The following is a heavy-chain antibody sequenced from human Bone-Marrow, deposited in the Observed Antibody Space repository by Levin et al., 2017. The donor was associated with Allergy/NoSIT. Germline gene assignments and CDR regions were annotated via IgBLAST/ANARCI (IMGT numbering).Heavy chain of an antibody. Sequence: PSETLSLTCTVSGASISNFDWSWIRQPPGKGLEWIGYMHRTGTTNYNSSLQSRLTISVDTSKNQFSLRLNSVTPADTAVYYCARGAWSLGHWGQGILVTVSS. D-gene: IGHD6-19*01. J-gene: IGHJ1*01. V-gene: IGHV4-59*01. CDR3: ARGAWSLGH. CDR2: MHRTGTT. CDR1: GASISNFD.